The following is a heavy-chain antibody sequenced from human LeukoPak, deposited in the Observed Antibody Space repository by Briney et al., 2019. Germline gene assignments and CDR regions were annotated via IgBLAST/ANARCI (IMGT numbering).Heavy chain of an antibody. CDR2: IYYSGST. CDR3: AREVSIQLWSRGFDI. D-gene: IGHD5-18*01. V-gene: IGHV4-59*01. CDR1: GGSLSSYY. Sequence: SETLSLTCTVSGGSLSSYYWSWIRQPPGKGLEWIGYIYYSGSTNYNPSLKSRVTISVDTSKNQFSLKLSSVTAADTAVYYCAREVSIQLWSRGFDIWGQGTMVTVSS. J-gene: IGHJ3*02.